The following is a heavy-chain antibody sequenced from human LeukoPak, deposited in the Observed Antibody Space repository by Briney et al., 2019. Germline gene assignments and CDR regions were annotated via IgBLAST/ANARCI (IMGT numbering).Heavy chain of an antibody. Sequence: SETLSLTCTVSGGSISSYYWSWIRQPPGKGLEWIGYIYYSGSTNYNPSLKSRVTISVDTSKNQFSLKLRSVTAADTAVYYCAGQLRYFDWLPRGNWFDPWGQGTLVTVSS. CDR3: AGQLRYFDWLPRGNWFDP. J-gene: IGHJ5*02. CDR2: IYYSGST. D-gene: IGHD3-9*01. V-gene: IGHV4-59*08. CDR1: GGSISSYY.